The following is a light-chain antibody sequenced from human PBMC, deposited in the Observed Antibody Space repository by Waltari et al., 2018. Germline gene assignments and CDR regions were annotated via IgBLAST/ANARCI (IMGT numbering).Light chain of an antibody. CDR1: QSVSSSY. J-gene: IGKJ3*01. CDR2: WAS. CDR3: QQYYTTPPT. V-gene: IGKV3-20*01. Sequence: EIVLTQSPGTLSLSPGERATLSCRASQSVSSSYLAWYQQKPGQAPKLLIYWASTRESWVPDRFSGSGSGTDFTLTISSLLAEDVALYYCQQYYTTPPTFGPGTKVDIK.